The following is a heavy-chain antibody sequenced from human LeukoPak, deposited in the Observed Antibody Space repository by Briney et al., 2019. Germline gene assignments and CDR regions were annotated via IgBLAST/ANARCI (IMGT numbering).Heavy chain of an antibody. CDR2: IYTSGST. CDR3: ARWGGLLWSEQLTRNNWFDP. D-gene: IGHD3-10*01. Sequence: SETLSLTCTVSGGSISSGSYYWSWIRQPAGKGLEWIGRIYTSGSTNYNPSLKSRVTISVDTSKNQFSLKLSSVTAADTAVYYCARWGGLLWSEQLTRNNWFDPWGQGTLVTVSS. CDR1: GGSISSGSYY. V-gene: IGHV4-61*02. J-gene: IGHJ5*02.